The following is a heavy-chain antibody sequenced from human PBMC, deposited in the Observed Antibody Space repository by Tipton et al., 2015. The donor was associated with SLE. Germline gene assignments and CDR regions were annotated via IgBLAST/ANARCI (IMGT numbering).Heavy chain of an antibody. Sequence: TLSLTCTVSGGSISSYYWSWIRQPPGKGLEWIGYIYTSGSTNYNPSLKSRVTISVDTSKNQFSLKLSSVTAADTAVYYCARVVSTLQLVWFDPWGQGTLVTVSS. CDR3: ARVVSTLQLVWFDP. CDR2: IYTSGST. D-gene: IGHD6-13*01. J-gene: IGHJ5*02. CDR1: GGSISSYY. V-gene: IGHV4-4*09.